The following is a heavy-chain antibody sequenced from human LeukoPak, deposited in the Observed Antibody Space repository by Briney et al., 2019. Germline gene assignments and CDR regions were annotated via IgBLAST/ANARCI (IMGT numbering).Heavy chain of an antibody. V-gene: IGHV3-30*18. CDR2: ISYDGSNK. D-gene: IGHD6-13*01. CDR3: AKGGYSSSWYKDYYYYGMDV. J-gene: IGHJ6*02. CDR1: GFTFSDYY. Sequence: GGSLRLSCAASGFTFSDYYMSWVRQAPGKGLEWVAVISYDGSNKYYADSVKGRFTISRDNSKNTLYLQMNSLRAEDTAVYYCAKGGYSSSWYKDYYYYGMDVWGQGTTVTVSS.